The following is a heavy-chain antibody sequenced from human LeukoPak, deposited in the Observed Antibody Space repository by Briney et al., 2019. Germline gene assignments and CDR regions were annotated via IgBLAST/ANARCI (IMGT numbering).Heavy chain of an antibody. CDR1: GGSISSGGYY. J-gene: IGHJ5*02. Sequence: PSETLCLTCTVSGGSISSGGYYWRWIRQHPGKGLECIGYIYYSGSTYYNPSLKSRVTISVDTSKNQFSLKLSSVTAADTAVYYCASVSIAAAGENWFDPWGQGTLVTVSS. D-gene: IGHD6-13*01. CDR2: IYYSGST. V-gene: IGHV4-31*03. CDR3: ASVSIAAAGENWFDP.